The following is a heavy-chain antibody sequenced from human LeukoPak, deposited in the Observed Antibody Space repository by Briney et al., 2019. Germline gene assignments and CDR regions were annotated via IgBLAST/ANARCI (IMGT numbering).Heavy chain of an antibody. CDR3: AREHRLLSGSFFDY. CDR1: GFTFSTYS. CDR2: ISSSSSYI. D-gene: IGHD2-2*01. Sequence: GGSLRLSCAGSGFTFSTYSMNWVRQAPGKGLEWVSSISSSSSYIYYADSVKGRFTISRDNAKNSLYLQMNSLRAEDTAVYYCAREHRLLSGSFFDYWGQGTLITVSS. J-gene: IGHJ4*02. V-gene: IGHV3-21*01.